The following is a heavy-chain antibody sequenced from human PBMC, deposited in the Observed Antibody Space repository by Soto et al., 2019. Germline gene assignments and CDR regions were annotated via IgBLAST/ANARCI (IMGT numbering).Heavy chain of an antibody. J-gene: IGHJ6*02. CDR1: GGTFSSYA. D-gene: IGHD2-15*01. Sequence: SVKVSCKASGGTFSSYAISWVRQAPGQGLEWMGGIIPIFGTANYAQKFQGRVTITADKSTSTAYMELSSLRSEDTAVYYCASPSSGDCSGGSCYSELRYYGMDVWGQGVTVTVSS. V-gene: IGHV1-69*06. CDR2: IIPIFGTA. CDR3: ASPSSGDCSGGSCYSELRYYGMDV.